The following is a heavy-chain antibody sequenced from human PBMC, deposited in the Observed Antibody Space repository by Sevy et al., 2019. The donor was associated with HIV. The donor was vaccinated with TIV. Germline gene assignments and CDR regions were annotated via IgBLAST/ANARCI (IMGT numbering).Heavy chain of an antibody. V-gene: IGHV3-23*01. CDR1: GFIFSSYV. D-gene: IGHD1-1*01. Sequence: GGSLRLSCAASGFIFSSYVMSWVRQAPGKGLEWVSSICGGGGYTYYADSVKGRFTISRDNSNNMLYLQMNSLRAEDTAIYYCEAITTAGRDYWGQGTLVTVSS. CDR2: ICGGGGYT. J-gene: IGHJ4*02. CDR3: EAITTAGRDY.